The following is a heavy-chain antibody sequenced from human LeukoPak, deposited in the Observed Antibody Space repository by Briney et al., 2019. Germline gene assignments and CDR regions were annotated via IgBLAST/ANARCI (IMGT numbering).Heavy chain of an antibody. D-gene: IGHD1-20*01. CDR1: GYSISSGYY. CDR3: ARLIIVTGSRFDY. J-gene: IGHJ4*02. V-gene: IGHV4-38-2*01. Sequence: SETLSLTCAVSGYSISSGYYWGWIRQPPGKGLEWIGSIYHSGSTYYNPSLKSRVTISVDTSKNQFSLKLSSVTAADTAVYYCARLIIVTGSRFDYWGQGTLVTVSP. CDR2: IYHSGST.